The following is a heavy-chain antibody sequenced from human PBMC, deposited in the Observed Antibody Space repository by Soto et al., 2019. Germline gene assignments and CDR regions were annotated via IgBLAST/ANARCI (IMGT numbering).Heavy chain of an antibody. V-gene: IGHV3-11*01. D-gene: IGHD4-17*01. CDR2: ISSSGSTI. J-gene: IGHJ5*02. CDR3: ARVRGTVTTRNWFDP. Sequence: PGGSLRLSCAASGFTFSDHYMSWLRQAPGKGLEWVSYISSSGSTIYYADSVKGRFTISRDNAKNSLYLQMNSLRAEDTAVYYCARVRGTVTTRNWFDPWGQGTLVTVSS. CDR1: GFTFSDHY.